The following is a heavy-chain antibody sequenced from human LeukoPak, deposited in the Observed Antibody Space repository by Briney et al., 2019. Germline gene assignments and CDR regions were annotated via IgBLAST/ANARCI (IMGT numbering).Heavy chain of an antibody. V-gene: IGHV4-59*01. J-gene: IGHJ4*02. D-gene: IGHD6-13*01. Sequence: SETLSLTYTVSGGSISSYYWSWIRQPPGKGLEWIGYIYYSGSTNYNPSLKSRVTISVDTSKNQFSLKLSSVTAADTAVYYCAIDRAAGTFGYWGQGTLVTVFS. CDR1: GGSISSYY. CDR3: AIDRAAGTFGY. CDR2: IYYSGST.